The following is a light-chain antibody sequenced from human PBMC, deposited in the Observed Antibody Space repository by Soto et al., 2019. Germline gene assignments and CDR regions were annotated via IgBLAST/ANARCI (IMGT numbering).Light chain of an antibody. V-gene: IGLV7-46*01. Sequence: QAVVTQEPSLTVSPGGTVTLTCGSSTGAVTSGHYPYWFQQKPGQAPRTLIYDTSNKHSWTPARFSGSLLGGKAALTLSGAQPEDEAEYYYLLSYSGARRVFGTGTKVTVL. CDR3: LLSYSGARRV. CDR1: TGAVTSGHY. J-gene: IGLJ1*01. CDR2: DTS.